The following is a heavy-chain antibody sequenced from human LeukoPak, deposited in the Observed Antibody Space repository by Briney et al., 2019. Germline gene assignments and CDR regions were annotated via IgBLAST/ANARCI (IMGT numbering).Heavy chain of an antibody. Sequence: SVKVSCKASGGTFSSYAISWVRQAPGQGLEWMGGIIPIFGTANYAQKFQGRVTITADESTSTAYMELSSLRSEDTAVYYCATPQFMRHCSSTSCTPYYYYYGMDVWGQGTTVTVSS. D-gene: IGHD2-2*01. CDR2: IIPIFGTA. V-gene: IGHV1-69*13. CDR3: ATPQFMRHCSSTSCTPYYYYYGMDV. CDR1: GGTFSSYA. J-gene: IGHJ6*02.